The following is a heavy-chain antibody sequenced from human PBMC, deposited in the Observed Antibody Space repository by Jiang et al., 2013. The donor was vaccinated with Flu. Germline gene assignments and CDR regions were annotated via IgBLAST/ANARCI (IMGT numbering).Heavy chain of an antibody. Sequence: GAEVKKPGASVKVSCKASGYTFTSYGISWVRQAPGQGLEWMGWISAYNGNTNYAQKFQGRVTMTRDTSISTAYMELNRLRSDDTAVYYCATAVAGTPDFWGQGTLVTVSS. J-gene: IGHJ4*02. CDR1: GYTFTSYG. CDR3: ATAVAGTPDF. CDR2: ISAYNGNT. D-gene: IGHD6-19*01. V-gene: IGHV1-18*01.